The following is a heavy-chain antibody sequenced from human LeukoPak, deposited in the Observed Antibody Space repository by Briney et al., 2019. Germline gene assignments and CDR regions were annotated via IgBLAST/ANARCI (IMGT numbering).Heavy chain of an antibody. V-gene: IGHV4-59*01. CDR2: IHYSGST. CDR1: SDSISTYY. CDR3: AREWSAFDI. J-gene: IGHJ3*02. Sequence: SETLSLTCTVSSDSISTYYWHWIRQSPGKGLEWIAFIHYSGSTSYNPSLKSRATISLDTSKDQFSLNLRSLTAADTAMYYCAREWSAFDIWGPGTMVTVSS. D-gene: IGHD1-26*01.